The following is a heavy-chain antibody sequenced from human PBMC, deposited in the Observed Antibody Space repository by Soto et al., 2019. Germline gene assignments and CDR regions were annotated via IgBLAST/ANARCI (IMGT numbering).Heavy chain of an antibody. D-gene: IGHD3-10*01. CDR3: ARGINYYDSGDDAFDI. Sequence: GASVKVSWKASGYTFTSYDINWVRQATGQGLEWMGWMNPNSGNTGYAQKFQGRVTMTRNTSISTAYMELSSLRSEDTAVYYCARGINYYDSGDDAFDIWGQGTMVTVSS. CDR2: MNPNSGNT. V-gene: IGHV1-8*01. CDR1: GYTFTSYD. J-gene: IGHJ3*02.